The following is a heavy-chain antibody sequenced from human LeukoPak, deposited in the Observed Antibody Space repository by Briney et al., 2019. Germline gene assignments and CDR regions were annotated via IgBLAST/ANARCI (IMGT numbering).Heavy chain of an antibody. Sequence: SETLSLTCAVYGGSFSGYYWNWIRQPPGKGLEWIGEINHSGSTNYNPSLKSRVTISVDTSKNQFSLKLSSVTAADTAVYYCARGERGLWSLYGMDVWGQGTTVIVSS. CDR1: GGSFSGYY. J-gene: IGHJ6*02. CDR2: INHSGST. V-gene: IGHV4-34*01. D-gene: IGHD4/OR15-4a*01. CDR3: ARGERGLWSLYGMDV.